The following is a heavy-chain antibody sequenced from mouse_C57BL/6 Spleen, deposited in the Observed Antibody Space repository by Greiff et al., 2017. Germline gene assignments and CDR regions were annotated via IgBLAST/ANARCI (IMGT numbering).Heavy chain of an antibody. J-gene: IGHJ2*01. D-gene: IGHD2-3*01. CDR1: GYTFTSYW. V-gene: IGHV1-64*01. CDR3: ARDRVEYDGYQGYFDY. Sequence: QVQLQQPGAELVKPGASVKLSCKASGYTFTSYWMHWVKQRPGQGLEWIGMIHPNSGSTNYNEKFKSKATLTVDKSSSTAYMQLSSLTSEDSAVYYCARDRVEYDGYQGYFDYWGEGTTLTVSS. CDR2: IHPNSGST.